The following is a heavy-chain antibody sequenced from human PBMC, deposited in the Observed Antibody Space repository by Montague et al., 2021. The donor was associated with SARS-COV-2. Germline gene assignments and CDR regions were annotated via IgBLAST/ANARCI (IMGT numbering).Heavy chain of an antibody. CDR3: SRHVTRFESGRYIDHFDS. V-gene: IGHV4-59*08. J-gene: IGHJ5*01. CDR2: INYSGST. Sequence: SETLSLTCSVSGGSIGTDFWSWVWQPPGKGLEWVSYINYSGSTNSNPSLKRRVTISVDTAKNQLSLKLKIVTAADTAAYHCSRHVTRFESGRYIDHFDSWGQGILVTVSS. D-gene: IGHD3-3*01. CDR1: GGSIGTDF.